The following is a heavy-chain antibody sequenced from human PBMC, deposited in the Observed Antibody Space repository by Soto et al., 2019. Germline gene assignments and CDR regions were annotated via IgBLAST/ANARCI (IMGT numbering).Heavy chain of an antibody. Sequence: QVQLVQSGAELKKPGSSVKVSCKASGGTFGNFAISWVRQAPGQGPEWVAGIIPIYGTSNYADDFRGRITLTADVSTATAYMELSSLRSEDTAIYYCAMGTRDGYNYWYFDLWGRGTQVTVSS. CDR3: AMGTRDGYNYWYFDL. CDR2: IIPIYGTS. V-gene: IGHV1-69*01. CDR1: GGTFGNFA. D-gene: IGHD1-7*01. J-gene: IGHJ2*01.